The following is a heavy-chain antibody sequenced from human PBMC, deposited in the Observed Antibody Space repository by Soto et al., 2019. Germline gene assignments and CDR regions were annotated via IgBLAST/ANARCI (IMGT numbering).Heavy chain of an antibody. D-gene: IGHD5-18*01. CDR3: ATGGSGYSCAHPLYFEF. J-gene: IGHJ4*02. CDR2: IIPIFGTA. Sequence: QVQLVQSGAEVKKPGSSVKVTCKASGGTFSSNAISWVRQAPGQGLEWMGGIIPIFGTAHYAQKFQGRVNITAEDSTGTASMKLGSLTSGDTAVYCCATGGSGYSCAHPLYFEFWGQGTLVTVSS. CDR1: GGTFSSNA. V-gene: IGHV1-69*12.